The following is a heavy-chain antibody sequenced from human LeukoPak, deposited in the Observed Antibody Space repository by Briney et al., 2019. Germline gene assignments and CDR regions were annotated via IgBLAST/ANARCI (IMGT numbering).Heavy chain of an antibody. J-gene: IGHJ5*02. V-gene: IGHV3-30*04. Sequence: PGRSLRLSCAASGFTFSSYAMHWVRQAPGKGLEWVAVISYDGSNKYYADSVKGRFTISRDNSKNTLYLQMNSLRAEDTAVYYCARDYCSSTSCPKGGWFDPWGQGTLVTVSS. CDR2: ISYDGSNK. CDR3: ARDYCSSTSCPKGGWFDP. CDR1: GFTFSSYA. D-gene: IGHD2-2*01.